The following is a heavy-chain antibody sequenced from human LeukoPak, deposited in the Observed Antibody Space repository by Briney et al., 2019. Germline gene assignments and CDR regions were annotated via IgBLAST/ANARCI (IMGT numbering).Heavy chain of an antibody. J-gene: IGHJ4*02. Sequence: SETLSLTCAVYGGSFSGYYWSWIRQRQGKGLEGIGEINHSGSTNYNPSLKSRVTISVDTSKNQFSLKLSSVTAADTAVYYCARRMTTTSVYYFDYWGQGTLVTVSS. CDR3: ARRMTTTSVYYFDY. CDR1: GGSFSGYY. D-gene: IGHD1-14*01. CDR2: INHSGST. V-gene: IGHV4-34*01.